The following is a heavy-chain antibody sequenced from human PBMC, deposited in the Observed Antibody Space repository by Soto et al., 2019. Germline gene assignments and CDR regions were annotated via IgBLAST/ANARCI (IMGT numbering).Heavy chain of an antibody. CDR1: GYSFTSYW. CDR3: ARPPTDIVLMVYAPDAFDI. D-gene: IGHD2-8*01. V-gene: IGHV5-51*01. J-gene: IGHJ3*02. CDR2: IYPGDSDT. Sequence: GESLKISCKGSGYSFTSYWIGWVRQMPGKGLEWMGIIYPGDSDTRYSPSFQGQVTISADKSISTAYLQWSSLKASDTAMYYCARPPTDIVLMVYAPDAFDIWGQGTMVTV.